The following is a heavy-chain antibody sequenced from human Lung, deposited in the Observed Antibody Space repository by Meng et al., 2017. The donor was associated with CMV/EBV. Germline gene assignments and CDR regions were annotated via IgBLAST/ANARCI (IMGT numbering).Heavy chain of an antibody. CDR3: SRGLRYFDWLSPSNYYYGRDV. J-gene: IGHJ6*02. V-gene: IGHV1-69*02. CDR1: GGTFSNYP. Sequence: SVXISCKTSGGTFSNYPINWVRQDPGQGLEWMGRFIPMFNISGFAQIFQGRISITADTSTSTGYMELSSLTSEDTAVYFCSRGLRYFDWLSPSNYYYGRDVWXQGAXVTVSS. D-gene: IGHD3-9*01. CDR2: FIPMFNIS.